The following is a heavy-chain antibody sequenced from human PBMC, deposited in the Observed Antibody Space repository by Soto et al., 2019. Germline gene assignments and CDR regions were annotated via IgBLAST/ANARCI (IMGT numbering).Heavy chain of an antibody. Sequence: GASVKISCEASGYTFTSYGISWVRQAPGQGLEWMGWISAYNGNTNYAQKLQGRVTMTTDTSTSTAYMELRSLRSDDNGVYYCARVESCYCSGGSCYGYYYGMDVRRQRNTVT. CDR2: ISAYNGNT. V-gene: IGHV1-18*01. J-gene: IGHJ6*01. CDR1: GYTFTSYG. CDR3: ARVESCYCSGGSCYGYYYGMDV. D-gene: IGHD2-15*01.